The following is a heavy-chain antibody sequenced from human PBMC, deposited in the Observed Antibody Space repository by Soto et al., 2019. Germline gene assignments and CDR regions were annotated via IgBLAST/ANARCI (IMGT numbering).Heavy chain of an antibody. J-gene: IGHJ4*02. D-gene: IGHD2-2*01. V-gene: IGHV2-70*11. CDR1: GFSLSTSGVC. Sequence: ESGPTLVNPTQTLTLTCSFSGFSLSTSGVCVSWIRQPPGKALEWLARIDWDGDTYYNASLKNRLTISKDTSKNQVVLTMTNVDPVDTGTYYCGRILGYCVSTSCYDDFDYWGQGTLVTVSS. CDR2: IDWDGDT. CDR3: GRILGYCVSTSCYDDFDY.